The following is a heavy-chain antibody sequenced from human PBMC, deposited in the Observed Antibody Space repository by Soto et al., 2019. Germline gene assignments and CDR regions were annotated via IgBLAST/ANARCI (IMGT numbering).Heavy chain of an antibody. CDR1: GFTFSSYA. D-gene: IGHD6-13*01. V-gene: IGHV3-23*01. Sequence: EVQLLESGGGLVQPGGSLRLSCAASGFTFSSYAMTWVRQAPGKGLEWVSTVSSGGGSTYYADSVKGRFTISRDNAKNSLYLQMNSLRAEDTAVYYCARVGHRNYPSSPYWGQGTLVTVSS. CDR2: VSSGGGST. CDR3: ARVGHRNYPSSPY. J-gene: IGHJ4*02.